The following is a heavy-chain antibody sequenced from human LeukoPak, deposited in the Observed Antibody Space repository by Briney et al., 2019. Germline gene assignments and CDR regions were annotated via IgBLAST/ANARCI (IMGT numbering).Heavy chain of an antibody. CDR3: ARDLSGPRTYYFDY. CDR1: GGSFSGYY. V-gene: IGHV4-34*01. D-gene: IGHD3-10*01. CDR2: INHSGTT. Sequence: SETLSLTCAVYGGSFSGYYWSWVRQPPGKGLEWIGEINHSGTTNYNPSLKSRVTMSVDTSKNQFSLKLSSVTAADTAVYYCARDLSGPRTYYFDYWGQGTLVTVSS. J-gene: IGHJ4*02.